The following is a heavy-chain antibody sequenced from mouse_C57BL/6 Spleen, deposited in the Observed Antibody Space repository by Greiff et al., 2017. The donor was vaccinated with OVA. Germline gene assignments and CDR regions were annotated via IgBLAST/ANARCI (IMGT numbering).Heavy chain of an antibody. J-gene: IGHJ3*01. CDR3: ASTTVAPFAY. CDR1: GYAFTNYL. V-gene: IGHV1-54*01. CDR2: INPGSGGT. D-gene: IGHD1-1*01. Sequence: LVESGAELVRPGTSVKVSCKASGYAFTNYLIEWVKQRPGQGLEWIGVINPGSGGTNYNEKFKGKATLTADKSSSTAYMQLSSLTSEDSAVYFCASTTVAPFAYWGQGTLVTVSA.